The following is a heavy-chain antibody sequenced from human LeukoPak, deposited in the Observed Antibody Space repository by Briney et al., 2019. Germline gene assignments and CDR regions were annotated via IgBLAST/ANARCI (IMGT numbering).Heavy chain of an antibody. D-gene: IGHD6-13*01. Sequence: GGSLRLSCEASGFSFPYGMSWVRQAPGKGLEWVSGITNSGENTYYADSVKGRFTISRDNSKNTLFLEMNSLRVEDTAVYYCAVQRTLWQQVLDHWGQGVLVTVSS. V-gene: IGHV3-23*01. J-gene: IGHJ4*02. CDR3: AVQRTLWQQVLDH. CDR2: ITNSGENT. CDR1: GFSFPYG.